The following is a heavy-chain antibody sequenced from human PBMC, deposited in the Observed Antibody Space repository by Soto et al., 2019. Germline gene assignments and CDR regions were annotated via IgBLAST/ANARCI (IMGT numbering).Heavy chain of an antibody. J-gene: IGHJ5*02. Sequence: QVQLQESGPGLVKPSQTLSLTCTVSGGSISSGDSYWSWIRQPPGKGLEWIGYIYYSGSTYYTPSLKSRVTISVDTSKNQFSLKLSSVTAADTAVYYCARQHGYSGLSRFDPWGQGTLVTVSS. CDR2: IYYSGST. CDR1: GGSISSGDSY. D-gene: IGHD5-12*01. CDR3: ARQHGYSGLSRFDP. V-gene: IGHV4-30-4*01.